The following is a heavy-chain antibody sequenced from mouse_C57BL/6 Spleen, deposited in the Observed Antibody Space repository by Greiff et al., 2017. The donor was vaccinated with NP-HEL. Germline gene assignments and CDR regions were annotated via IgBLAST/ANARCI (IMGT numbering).Heavy chain of an antibody. CDR1: GYSITSGYY. CDR3: AREGITTVAFDY. V-gene: IGHV3-6*01. D-gene: IGHD1-1*01. CDR2: ISYDGSN. Sequence: DVKLQESGPGLVKPSQSLSLTCSVTGYSITSGYYWNWIRQFPGNKLEWMGYISYDGSNNYNPSLKNLISITRDTSKNQFVLKLNSVTTEDTATYYCAREGITTVAFDYWGQGTTLTVSS. J-gene: IGHJ2*01.